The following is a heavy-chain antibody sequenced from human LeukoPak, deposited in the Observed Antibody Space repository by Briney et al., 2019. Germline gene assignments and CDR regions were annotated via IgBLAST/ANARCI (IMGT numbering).Heavy chain of an antibody. J-gene: IGHJ6*03. Sequence: PSESLYLTCTASGGSISTYYWSWLRQPPGKGLEWIGYFYFSGSTKYNPSLKSRVTLSVDTSKNQFSLNLNSVTAADTAVYYCARGSSSSGGYFYYMDVWGKGTTVTVSS. CDR3: ARGSSSSGGYFYYMDV. V-gene: IGHV4-59*01. CDR1: GGSISTYY. CDR2: FYFSGST. D-gene: IGHD2-2*01.